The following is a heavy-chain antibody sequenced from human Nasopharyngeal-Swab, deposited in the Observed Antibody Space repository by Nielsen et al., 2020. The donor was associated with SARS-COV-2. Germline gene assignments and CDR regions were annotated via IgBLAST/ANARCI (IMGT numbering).Heavy chain of an antibody. CDR1: GFTFSSYG. Sequence: GGSLRLSCAASGFTFSSYGMHWVRQAPGKGLEWVAVISYDGSNKYYADSVKGRFTISRDNSKNTLYLQMNSLRAEDTAVYYCARESPTLHYYYYMDVWGKGTTVTVSS. CDR2: ISYDGSNK. J-gene: IGHJ6*03. CDR3: ARESPTLHYYYYMDV. V-gene: IGHV3-30*03.